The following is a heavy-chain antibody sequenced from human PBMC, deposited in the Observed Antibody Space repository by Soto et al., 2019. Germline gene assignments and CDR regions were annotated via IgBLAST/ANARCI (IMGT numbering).Heavy chain of an antibody. CDR2: IISNDDK. J-gene: IGHJ4*02. CDR1: GFSLTDTRMG. D-gene: IGHD3-22*01. CDR3: ARALFYSDSDGYYFEFDY. V-gene: IGHV2-26*01. Sequence: SGPTLVNPTETLTLTCSVSGFSLTDTRMGVSWIRQAPGQALEWLAHIISNDDKSCSTSLKSRLTISKDTSKSQVVLRMTNMDPVDTGRYYCARALFYSDSDGYYFEFDYWGPGTLVTVSS.